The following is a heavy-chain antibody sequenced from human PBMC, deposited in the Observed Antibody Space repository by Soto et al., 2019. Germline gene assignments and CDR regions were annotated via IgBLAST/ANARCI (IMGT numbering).Heavy chain of an antibody. Sequence: QVHLVQYGAEVKKPGASVKVSCKASGYTFTGYYIHWVRKAPGQGLEWMGWINPNSGGTNYAQKFQDWVTMTRATSINTAYMELRRLRSDDTAVYFCARGGLVSRFRGTYHDFDYWGQGTLVTVSS. V-gene: IGHV1-2*04. D-gene: IGHD1-26*01. CDR2: INPNSGGT. CDR3: ARGGLVSRFRGTYHDFDY. CDR1: GYTFTGYY. J-gene: IGHJ4*02.